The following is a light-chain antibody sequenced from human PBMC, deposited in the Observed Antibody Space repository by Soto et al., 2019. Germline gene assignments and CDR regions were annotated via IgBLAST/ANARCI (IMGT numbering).Light chain of an antibody. V-gene: IGLV2-23*02. CDR1: SSDVGNYNL. CDR2: EVT. J-gene: IGLJ2*01. Sequence: QSALTQPASVSGSPGQSITISCTGNSSDVGNYNLVSWYQHHPGTAPKLMVYEVTKRPSGVSSRFSGSKSGNPASLTISGLLAGDEADYYCCSAPKRPSAVVFGGGTKLTAL. CDR3: CSAPKRPSAVV.